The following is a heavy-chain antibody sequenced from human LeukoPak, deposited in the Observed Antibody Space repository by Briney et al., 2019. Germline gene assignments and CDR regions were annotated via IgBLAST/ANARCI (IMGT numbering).Heavy chain of an antibody. Sequence: QPGGSLRLSCAASGFTFSSYAMHWVRQAPGKGLEWVAVISYDGSNKYYADSVKGRFTISRDNSKNTLYLQMNSLRAEDTAVYYCAKRRGNSSSWFSTFDYWGQGTLVTVSS. V-gene: IGHV3-30-3*02. D-gene: IGHD6-13*01. CDR1: GFTFSSYA. J-gene: IGHJ4*02. CDR3: AKRRGNSSSWFSTFDY. CDR2: ISYDGSNK.